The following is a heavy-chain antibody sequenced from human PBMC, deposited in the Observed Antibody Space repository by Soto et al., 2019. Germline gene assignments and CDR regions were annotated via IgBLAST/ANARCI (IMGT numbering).Heavy chain of an antibody. CDR3: ARSDDSTSYPLDL. J-gene: IGHJ4*02. CDR1: GYTFTNYY. D-gene: IGHD4-4*01. V-gene: IGHV1-2*02. CDR2: MNPRSGGT. Sequence: MQLEQSGAEVKGPGASVKVSCKASGYTFTNYYMHWVRQAPGQGLEWMGWMNPRSGGTKYAQAFQDRVTMTRDASISTAYMEVTSLGHGDTAVYFCARSDDSTSYPLDLWGPATLVTVSS.